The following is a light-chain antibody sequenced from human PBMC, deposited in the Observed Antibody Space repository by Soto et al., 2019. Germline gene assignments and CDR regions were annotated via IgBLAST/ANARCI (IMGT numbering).Light chain of an antibody. J-gene: IGLJ2*01. V-gene: IGLV2-14*01. CDR1: SSDVGGYNY. CDR3: SSYTSSSTLDVV. Sequence: QSVLTQPASVSGSPGQSITISCTGTSSDVGGYNYVSWYQQHPGKAPKLMIYEVSNRPSGVSNRFSGSKSGNTASLTISGLQPEDEADYYCSSYTSSSTLDVVFGGGTQLTVL. CDR2: EVS.